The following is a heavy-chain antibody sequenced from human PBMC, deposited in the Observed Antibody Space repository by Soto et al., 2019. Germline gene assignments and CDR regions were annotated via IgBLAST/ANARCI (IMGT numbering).Heavy chain of an antibody. CDR2: ISYTGET. D-gene: IGHD2-21*02. CDR1: GGSIFTHY. J-gene: IGHJ3*02. Sequence: SETLSLTCTVSGGSIFTHYWIWIRQPPGKGLEWIAYISYTGETTENPSLKSRVTISVDTSKNQFSLKLSSVTAADTAVYYCARHAGGDNRPRAFDIWGQGTMVTVSS. V-gene: IGHV4-59*08. CDR3: ARHAGGDNRPRAFDI.